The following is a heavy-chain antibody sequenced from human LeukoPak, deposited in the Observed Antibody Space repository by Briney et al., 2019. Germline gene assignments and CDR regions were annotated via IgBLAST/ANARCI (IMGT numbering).Heavy chain of an antibody. CDR1: GFTFSSYA. Sequence: GGSLRLSCAASGFTFSSYAMSWVRQAPGKGLEWVSVISGSGGTTCYADSVKGRFTISRDNSKNTLYLQMNSLRAEDTAVYYCAKSMQYSSTPADYWGQGTLVSVSS. CDR3: AKSMQYSSTPADY. D-gene: IGHD6-13*01. J-gene: IGHJ4*02. V-gene: IGHV3-23*01. CDR2: ISGSGGTT.